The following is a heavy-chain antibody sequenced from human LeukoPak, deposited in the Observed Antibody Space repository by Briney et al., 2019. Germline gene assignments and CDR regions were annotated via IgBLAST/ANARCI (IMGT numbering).Heavy chain of an antibody. V-gene: IGHV4-4*02. CDR3: ARVEVVWQWLGRGNVDYFDY. Sequence: PSETLSLTCAVSGGSISSSNWWSWVRQPPGKGLEWIGEIYHSGSTNYNPSLKSRVTISVDKSKNQFSLKLSSVTAADTAVYYCARVEVVWQWLGRGNVDYFDYWGQGTLVTVSS. CDR1: GGSISSSNW. CDR2: IYHSGST. D-gene: IGHD6-19*01. J-gene: IGHJ4*02.